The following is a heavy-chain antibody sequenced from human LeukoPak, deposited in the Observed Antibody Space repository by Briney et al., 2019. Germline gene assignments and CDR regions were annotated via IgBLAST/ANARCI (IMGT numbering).Heavy chain of an antibody. CDR1: GFTFSSYS. Sequence: GGSLRLSCAASGFTFSSYSMNWVRQAPGKGLEWVSSISSSSSYIYYADSVKGRFTISRDNAKNSLYLQINSLRAEDTAVYYCARDPNSSSWYRRYYGMDVWGQGTTVTVSS. CDR2: ISSSSSYI. V-gene: IGHV3-21*01. J-gene: IGHJ6*02. CDR3: ARDPNSSSWYRRYYGMDV. D-gene: IGHD6-13*01.